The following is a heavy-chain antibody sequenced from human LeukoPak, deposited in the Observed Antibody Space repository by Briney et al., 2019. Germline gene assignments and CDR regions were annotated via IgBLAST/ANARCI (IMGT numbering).Heavy chain of an antibody. J-gene: IGHJ6*03. D-gene: IGHD1-1*01. CDR1: GGSFSGYY. Sequence: SETLSLTCAVYGGSFSGYYWSWIRQPPGKGLEWIGEINHSGSTNYNPSLKSRVTMSVDTSKNQFSLKLSSVTAADTAVYYCARAFGTGTGAYYYYMDVWGKGTTVTVSS. CDR3: ARAFGTGTGAYYYYMDV. V-gene: IGHV4-34*01. CDR2: INHSGST.